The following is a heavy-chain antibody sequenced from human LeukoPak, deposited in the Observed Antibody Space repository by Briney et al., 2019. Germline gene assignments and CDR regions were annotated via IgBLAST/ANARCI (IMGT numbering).Heavy chain of an antibody. D-gene: IGHD2-2*01. CDR3: ARVAAAIPRWYFDL. Sequence: SVKVSCKTSGSIITNYAISWVRQAPGQGLEWVGVIIPIFGTSNYAQKFQGRVTITADKSTNTAYMELSSLRSEDTAVYYCARVAAAIPRWYFDLWGRGTLVTVSS. CDR1: GSIITNYA. CDR2: IIPIFGTS. J-gene: IGHJ2*01. V-gene: IGHV1-69*06.